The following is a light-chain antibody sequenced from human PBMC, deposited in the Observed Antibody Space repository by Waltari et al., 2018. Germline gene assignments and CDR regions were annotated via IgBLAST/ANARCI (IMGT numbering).Light chain of an antibody. V-gene: IGLV8-61*01. CDR2: NPN. J-gene: IGLJ2*01. Sequence: QTVVTQEPSFSVSPGGTVTLTCGLTSGSVSSNYYPSWYQQPPGQAPRPVCYNPNSRCPGVPVRFSGSILGNKAALTITRAQADYECDYYCVLYVGSGIRVFGGGTKLTVL. CDR1: SGSVSSNYY. CDR3: VLYVGSGIRV.